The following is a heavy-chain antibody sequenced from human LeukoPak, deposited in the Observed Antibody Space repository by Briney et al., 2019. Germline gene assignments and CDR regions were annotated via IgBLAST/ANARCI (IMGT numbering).Heavy chain of an antibody. D-gene: IGHD3-10*01. CDR1: GFTFSSYG. V-gene: IGHV3-30*02. J-gene: IGHJ4*02. Sequence: GGSLRLSCAASGFTFSSYGMHWVRPAPGKGLEWVAFIRYDGSNKYYADSVKGRFTISRDNSKNTLYLQMNSLRAEDTAVYYCAKDLVRGVTVFDYWGQGTLVTVSS. CDR3: AKDLVRGVTVFDY. CDR2: IRYDGSNK.